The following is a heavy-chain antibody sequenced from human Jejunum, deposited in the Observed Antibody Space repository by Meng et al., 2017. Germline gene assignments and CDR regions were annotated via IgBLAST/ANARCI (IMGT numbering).Heavy chain of an antibody. CDR3: ARELQKSAYNQYYFDN. CDR2: IHTSGST. Sequence: DAGQGTVKPSETLPLTCSVSGDPLTSGNYFWSWIRQPAGRGLEWVGRIHTSGSTNYNPSLMNRVTISLDTSRNQFSLKMYSVTAADTAVFYCARELQKSAYNQYYFDNWGQGTLVTVSS. V-gene: IGHV4-61*02. J-gene: IGHJ4*02. CDR1: GDPLTSGNYF. D-gene: IGHD5-24*01.